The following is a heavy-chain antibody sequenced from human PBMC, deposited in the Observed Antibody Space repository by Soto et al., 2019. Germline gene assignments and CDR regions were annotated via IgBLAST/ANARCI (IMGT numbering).Heavy chain of an antibody. CDR3: AEDCSGASCGFNC. D-gene: IGHD2-15*01. CDR2: ISVYHGNT. J-gene: IGHJ4*02. Sequence: VSVEVSCRASGYTFGKYGISWVRQAPGQGLEWVGWISVYHGNTVHAQMFRGRVNMTTDTSTSTAYMELGSLKSDDTAIYYCAEDCSGASCGFNCWGQRTMVTFAS. CDR1: GYTFGKYG. V-gene: IGHV1-18*01.